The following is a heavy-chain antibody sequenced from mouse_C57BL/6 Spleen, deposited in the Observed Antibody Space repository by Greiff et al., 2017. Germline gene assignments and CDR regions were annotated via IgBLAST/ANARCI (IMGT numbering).Heavy chain of an antibody. D-gene: IGHD1-1*01. V-gene: IGHV1-52*01. Sequence: QVQLKQPGAELVRPGSSVKLSCKASGYTFTSYWMHWVKQRPIQGLEWIGNIDPSDSETHYNQKFKDKATLTVDKSSSTAYMQLSSRTSEDSAVYYCARSDYGSSYDYWGQGTTLTVSS. CDR2: IDPSDSET. J-gene: IGHJ2*01. CDR3: ARSDYGSSYDY. CDR1: GYTFTSYW.